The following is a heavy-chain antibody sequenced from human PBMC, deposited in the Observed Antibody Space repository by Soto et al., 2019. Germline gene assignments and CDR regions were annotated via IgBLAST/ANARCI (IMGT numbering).Heavy chain of an antibody. CDR2: ISAYNGNT. Sequence: ASVKVSCKASGYTFTSYGISWVRQAPGQGLEWMGWISAYNGNTNYAQKLQGRVTMTTDTSTSTAYMELRSLRSDDTAVYYCARDTNCRFLEWSKADDAFDIWGQGTMVTVSS. V-gene: IGHV1-18*01. CDR1: GYTFTSYG. D-gene: IGHD3-3*01. CDR3: ARDTNCRFLEWSKADDAFDI. J-gene: IGHJ3*02.